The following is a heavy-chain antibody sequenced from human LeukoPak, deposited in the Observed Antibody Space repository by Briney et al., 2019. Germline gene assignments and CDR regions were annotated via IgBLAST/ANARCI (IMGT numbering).Heavy chain of an antibody. D-gene: IGHD1-26*01. CDR2: INGDGSER. CDR3: MRDWPDTLGAH. Sequence: GGSLRLSCVFSGFSLSNYWMTWVRQAPGKGPEWVAIINGDGSERYYVDSVKGRFAISRDNARNTLDLQMNSLRVEDTAMYCCMRDWPDTLGAHWGQGSLVSVSS. J-gene: IGHJ4*02. V-gene: IGHV3-7*01. CDR1: GFSLSNYW.